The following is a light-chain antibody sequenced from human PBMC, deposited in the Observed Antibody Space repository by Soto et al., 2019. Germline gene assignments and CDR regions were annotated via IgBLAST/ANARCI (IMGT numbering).Light chain of an antibody. CDR3: AAWDDSLNGYV. J-gene: IGLJ1*01. CDR2: TNN. CDR1: NSNIGSNT. Sequence: QSVLTQPPSASGTPGQRVTISCSGSNSNIGSNTVNWFQQLPGTAPKLLIYTNNQRPSGVPDRFSGSKSGTSASLAVSGLQSEDEADYYCAAWDDSLNGYVSGTGTKVTVL. V-gene: IGLV1-44*01.